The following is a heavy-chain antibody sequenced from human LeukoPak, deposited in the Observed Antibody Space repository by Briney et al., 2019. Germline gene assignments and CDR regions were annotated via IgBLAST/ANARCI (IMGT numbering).Heavy chain of an antibody. J-gene: IGHJ4*02. CDR2: IYYSGST. CDR3: AVVGATTGDY. CDR1: GGSISSYY. Sequence: SGTLSLTCTVSGGSISSYYWSWIRQPPGKGLEWIGYIYYSGSTNYNPSLKSRVTISVDTSKNQFSLKLSSVTAADTAVYYCAVVGATTGDYWGQGTLVTVSS. D-gene: IGHD1-26*01. V-gene: IGHV4-59*01.